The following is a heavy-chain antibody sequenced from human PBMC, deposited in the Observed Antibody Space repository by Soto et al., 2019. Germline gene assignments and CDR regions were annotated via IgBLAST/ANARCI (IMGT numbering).Heavy chain of an antibody. CDR3: ARRYSSCWYLSQDYYYGMDV. J-gene: IGHJ6*02. V-gene: IGHV4-39*01. CDR1: GGSISSSSYY. Sequence: SETLSLTCTVSGGSISSSSYYWGWIRQPPGKGLEWIGSIYYSGSTYYNPSLKSRVTISVDTSKNQFSLKLSSVTAADTAVYYCARRYSSCWYLSQDYYYGMDVWAQGTTVTVSS. CDR2: IYYSGST. D-gene: IGHD6-19*01.